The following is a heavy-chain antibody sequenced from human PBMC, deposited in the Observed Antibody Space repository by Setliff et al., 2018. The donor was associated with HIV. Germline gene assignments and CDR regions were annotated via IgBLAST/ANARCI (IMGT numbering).Heavy chain of an antibody. CDR3: ARGGSRGSWYWDY. CDR1: GGFISTGGYS. V-gene: IGHV4-30-2*01. Sequence: KTSETLSLTCTVSGGFISTGGYSWSWIRQPPGKGLEWIGYIYHSGNTYYNPSLKSRVSISVDRSKNHFSLRLSSVTAADTAVYYCARGGSRGSWYWDYWGQGTLVTVSS. D-gene: IGHD6-13*01. J-gene: IGHJ4*02. CDR2: IYHSGNT.